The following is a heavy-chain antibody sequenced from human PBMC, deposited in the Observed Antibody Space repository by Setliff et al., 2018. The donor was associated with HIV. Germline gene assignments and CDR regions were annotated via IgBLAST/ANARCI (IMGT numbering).Heavy chain of an antibody. CDR3: ARVGDYSDSGTYYNDDAFDI. CDR2: MHPHSGNT. J-gene: IGHJ3*02. CDR1: GYMFSGFH. Sequence: ASVKVSCKASGYMFSGFHMHWVRQAPGQGLEWMGWMHPHSGNTDYTQKFQGRVTMTRNTSISTAYMELSSLRSEDTAVYYCARVGDYSDSGTYYNDDAFDIWGQGTMVTVSS. V-gene: IGHV1-8*02. D-gene: IGHD3-10*01.